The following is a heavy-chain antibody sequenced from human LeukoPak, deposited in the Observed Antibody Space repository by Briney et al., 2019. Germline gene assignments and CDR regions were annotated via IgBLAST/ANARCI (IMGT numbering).Heavy chain of an antibody. CDR3: ARDDLGSGWPYYYYYMDV. Sequence: ASVKVSCKASGYTFTSYAMNWVRQAPGQGLEWMGWINTNTGNPTYAQGFTGRFVFSLDTSVSTAYLQISSLKAEDTAVYYCARDDLGSGWPYYYYYMDVWGKGTTVTVSS. V-gene: IGHV7-4-1*02. D-gene: IGHD6-19*01. J-gene: IGHJ6*03. CDR2: INTNTGNP. CDR1: GYTFTSYA.